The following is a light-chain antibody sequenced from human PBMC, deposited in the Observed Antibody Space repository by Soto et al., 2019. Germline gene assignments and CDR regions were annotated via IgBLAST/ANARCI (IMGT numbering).Light chain of an antibody. CDR1: QGINNW. Sequence: DIQMTQSPSSVSASVGDRVTITFRASQGINNWLAWYQQKPGKAPELLIYAVSYLQSGVPSRFSGSGSGTEFTLTISSLQSEDFAVYYCQQYNNWPETFGQGTKVDIK. V-gene: IGKV1-12*01. CDR3: QQYNNWPET. J-gene: IGKJ1*01. CDR2: AVS.